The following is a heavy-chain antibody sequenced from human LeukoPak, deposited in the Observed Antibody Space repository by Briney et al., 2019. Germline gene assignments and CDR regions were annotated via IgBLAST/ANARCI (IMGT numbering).Heavy chain of an antibody. D-gene: IGHD6-19*01. CDR3: AKGYRSGWYPNWFDP. CDR1: GVSITTSSYY. CDR2: IFYSGTT. J-gene: IGHJ5*02. V-gene: IGHV4-39*07. Sequence: PSETLSLTCTVSGVSITTSSYYWGWIRQPPGKGLEWIGNIFYSGTTYHSPSLKTRVTISLDTSRNQFSLKLNSVTAADTAVYYCAKGYRSGWYPNWFDPWGQGTLVTVSS.